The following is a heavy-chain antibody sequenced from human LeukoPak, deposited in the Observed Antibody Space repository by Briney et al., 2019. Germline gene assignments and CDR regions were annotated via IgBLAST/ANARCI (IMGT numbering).Heavy chain of an antibody. J-gene: IGHJ4*02. CDR2: IYYSGST. CDR1: GGSISSYY. CDR3: ARGTFDY. V-gene: IGHV4-59*01. Sequence: PSETLSLTCTVSGGSISSYYWSWIRQPPGKGLEWLGYIYYSGSTNYNPSLKSRVTISVDTSKNQFSLKLSSVTAADTAVYYCARGTFDYWGQGTLVTVSS.